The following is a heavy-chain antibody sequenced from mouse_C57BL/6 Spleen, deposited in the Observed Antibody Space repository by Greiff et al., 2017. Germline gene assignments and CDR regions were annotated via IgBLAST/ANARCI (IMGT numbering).Heavy chain of an antibody. V-gene: IGHV1-82*01. D-gene: IGHD1-1*01. CDR2: IYPGDGDT. CDR3: ARSHGSRHWYFDV. CDR1: GYAFSSSW. J-gene: IGHJ1*03. Sequence: QVQLQQSGPELVKPGASVKISCKASGYAFSSSWMNWVKQRPGKGLEWIGRIYPGDGDTNYNGKFKGKATLTADKSSSTAYMQLSSLTSEDSAVYFCARSHGSRHWYFDVWGTGTTVTVSS.